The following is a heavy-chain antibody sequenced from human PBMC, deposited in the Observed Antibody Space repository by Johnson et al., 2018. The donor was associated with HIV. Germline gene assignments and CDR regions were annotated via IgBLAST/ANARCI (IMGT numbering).Heavy chain of an antibody. CDR3: ARVLGSSRRGAFDI. D-gene: IGHD6-6*01. CDR1: GFTFSSYA. Sequence: QVQLVESGGGVVQPGRSLRLSCAASGFTFSSYAMHWVRQAPGKGLEWVAVIWYDGSNKYYADSVKGRFTISRDNSKNTLYLQMNSLRAEDTAVYYCARVLGSSRRGAFDIWGQGTMVTVSS. J-gene: IGHJ3*02. V-gene: IGHV3-33*08. CDR2: IWYDGSNK.